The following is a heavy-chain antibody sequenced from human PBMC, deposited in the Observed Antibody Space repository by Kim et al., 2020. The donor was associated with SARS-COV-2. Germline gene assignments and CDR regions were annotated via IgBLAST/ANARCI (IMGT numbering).Heavy chain of an antibody. CDR2: INPSGGST. D-gene: IGHD6-13*01. CDR1: GYTFTSYY. Sequence: ASVKVSCKASGYTFTSYYIHWVRQAPGQGLEWMGIINPSGGSTSYAQKFQGRVTMTRDTSTSTVYMELSSLRSEDTAVYYCAVIVAAGTVGVADNFDYWGQGTLVTVSS. CDR3: AVIVAAGTVGVADNFDY. V-gene: IGHV1-46*01. J-gene: IGHJ4*02.